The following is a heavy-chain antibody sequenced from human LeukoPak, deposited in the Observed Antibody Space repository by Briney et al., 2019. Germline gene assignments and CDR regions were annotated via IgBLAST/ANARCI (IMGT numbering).Heavy chain of an antibody. D-gene: IGHD4-17*01. CDR1: GFTVSNTY. CDR3: ARDVRGDNGDYTLRDRAFDI. J-gene: IGHJ3*02. Sequence: GGSLRLSCAASGFTVSNTYMSWVRQAPGKGLEWVSLIYSGGGTYSADSVKGRFTISRDISKNTLYLQMNSLRAEDTAVYYCARDVRGDNGDYTLRDRAFDIWGQGTMVTVSS. V-gene: IGHV3-53*01. CDR2: IYSGGGT.